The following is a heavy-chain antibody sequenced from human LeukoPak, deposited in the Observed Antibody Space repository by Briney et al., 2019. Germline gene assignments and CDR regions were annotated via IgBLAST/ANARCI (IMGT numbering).Heavy chain of an antibody. CDR3: ACVDTAMVFDY. D-gene: IGHD5-18*01. J-gene: IGHJ4*02. CDR2: IIPIFGTA. CDR1: GGTFSSYA. Sequence: GASVKVSCKASGGTFSSYAISWVRQAPGQGLEWMGGIIPIFGTANYAQKFQGRVTITADESTSTAYKELSSLRSEDTAVYYCACVDTAMVFDYWGQGTLVTVSS. V-gene: IGHV1-69*13.